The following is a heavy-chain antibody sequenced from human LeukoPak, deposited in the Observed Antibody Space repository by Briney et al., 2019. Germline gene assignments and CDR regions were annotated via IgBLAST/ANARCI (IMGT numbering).Heavy chain of an antibody. V-gene: IGHV4-39*01. CDR2: IYYSGST. D-gene: IGHD3-22*01. J-gene: IGHJ3*02. CDR1: GGSISSSSYY. Sequence: SETLSLTCTVSGGSISSSSYYWGWIRQPPGKGLGWIGSIYYSGSTYYNPSLKSRVTISVDTSKNQFSLKLSSVTAADTAVYYCAGRTTMIVVVLIWGQGTMVTVSS. CDR3: AGRTTMIVVVLI.